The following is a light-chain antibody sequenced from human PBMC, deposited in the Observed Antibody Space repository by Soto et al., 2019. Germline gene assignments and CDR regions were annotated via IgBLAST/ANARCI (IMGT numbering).Light chain of an antibody. CDR2: AAS. Sequence: DIQITHSPSSLSESVVDRVTITFLASQSISSYLNWYQQKPGKVPKLLIYAASSLQSGVPSRFSGSGSGTEFTLTISSLQPEDFATYYCLKHNYYTWKFGQGTKVDIK. CDR3: LKHNYYTWK. J-gene: IGKJ1*01. CDR1: QSISSY. V-gene: IGKV1-17*01.